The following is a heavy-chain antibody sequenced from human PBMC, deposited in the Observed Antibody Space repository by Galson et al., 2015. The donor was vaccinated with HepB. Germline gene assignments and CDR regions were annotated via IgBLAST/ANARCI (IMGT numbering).Heavy chain of an antibody. CDR2: ISYEGNQK. J-gene: IGHJ4*02. D-gene: IGHD3-10*01. Sequence: SLRLSCAASGFAFNRYGMHWVRQAPGKGLEWLAVISYEGNQKSYSESAKGRFTISRDNSRNTVYLQMSSLRIEDTAVYYCAKDGYYYGSGYFQMDYWGQGTLVTVSS. CDR3: AKDGYYYGSGYFQMDY. CDR1: GFAFNRYG. V-gene: IGHV3-30*18.